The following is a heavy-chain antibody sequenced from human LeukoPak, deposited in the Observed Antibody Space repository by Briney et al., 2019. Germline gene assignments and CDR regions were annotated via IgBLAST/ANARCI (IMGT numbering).Heavy chain of an antibody. J-gene: IGHJ6*02. D-gene: IGHD3-22*01. V-gene: IGHV3-23*01. Sequence: GGSLRLSCAASGFTFSSYAMSWVRQAPGKGLEWVSAISGSGGSTYYADSVKGRFTISRDNSKNTLYLQMNSLRAEDTAVYYCARTDSSGDPGSYYYYYYGMDVWGQGTTVTVSS. CDR3: ARTDSSGDPGSYYYYYYGMDV. CDR2: ISGSGGST. CDR1: GFTFSSYA.